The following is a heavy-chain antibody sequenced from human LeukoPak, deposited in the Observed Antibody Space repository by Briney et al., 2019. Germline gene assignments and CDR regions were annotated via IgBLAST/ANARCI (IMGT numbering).Heavy chain of an antibody. J-gene: IGHJ4*02. D-gene: IGHD6-13*01. V-gene: IGHV4-59*01. CDR3: ARTIAAAGPYFDY. Sequence: SETLSLTCTVSGGSISNCYWSWIRQPPGKGLEWIGYIHYSGSTNYNLSLKSRVTISVDTSKNQFSLKLSSVTAADTAVYYCARTIAAAGPYFDYWGQGTLVTVSS. CDR2: IHYSGST. CDR1: GGSISNCY.